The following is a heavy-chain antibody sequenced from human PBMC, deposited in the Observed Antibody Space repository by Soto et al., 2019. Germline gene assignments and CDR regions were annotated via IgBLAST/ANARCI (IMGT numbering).Heavy chain of an antibody. CDR1: GGTFSSYA. D-gene: IGHD2-2*01. CDR3: ARASTLTGHCGSVSCPRMDV. V-gene: IGHV1-69*06. J-gene: IGHJ6*02. CDR2: MLPIFGTA. Sequence: QVQLVQSGAEVKKPASPVKVSCKASGGTFSSYAISWVRQVPGQGLEWMGVMLPIFGTANYARKFQGRVTITADRSTSTAYMELSSLRSEETAVYYCARASTLTGHCGSVSCPRMDVWGQGTTVTVSS.